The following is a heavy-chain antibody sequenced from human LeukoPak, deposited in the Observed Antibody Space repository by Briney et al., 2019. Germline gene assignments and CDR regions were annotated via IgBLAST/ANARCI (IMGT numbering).Heavy chain of an antibody. CDR2: ISGSGGST. V-gene: IGHV3-23*01. CDR3: AIFKKWLHRAFDI. D-gene: IGHD6-19*01. J-gene: IGHJ3*02. CDR1: GFTFSSYA. Sequence: GGSLRLSCAASGFTFSSYAMSWVRQAPGKGLEWVSAISGSGGSTYYADSVKGRFTISRDNAKNSLYLQMNSLRAEDTAVYYCAIFKKWLHRAFDIWGQGTMVTVSS.